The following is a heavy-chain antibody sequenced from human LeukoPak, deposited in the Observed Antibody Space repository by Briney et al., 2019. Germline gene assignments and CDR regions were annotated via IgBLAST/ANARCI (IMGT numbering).Heavy chain of an antibody. V-gene: IGHV3-72*01. D-gene: IGHD3-22*01. J-gene: IGHJ5*02. CDR3: ARVPSYDSSGYYH. CDR2: TRNKANSYTT. Sequence: GGSLRLSCAASGFTFSDHYMDWVRQAPGKGLEWVGRTRNKANSYTTEYAASVKGRFTISRDDSKNSLYLQMNSLKTEDTAVYYCARVPSYDSSGYYHWGQGTLVTVSS. CDR1: GFTFSDHY.